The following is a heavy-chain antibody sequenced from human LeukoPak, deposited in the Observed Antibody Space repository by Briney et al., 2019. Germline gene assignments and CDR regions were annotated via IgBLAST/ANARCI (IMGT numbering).Heavy chain of an antibody. Sequence: ASVNVSYKASGYTFTSNNMHWERHGPGQRPEWMGWINPNSGGTNYAQKFQGRVTMTRDTSISTAYMELSRLRSDDTAVYYCARGTNVLRFLEWLFGGDYWGQGTLVTVSS. CDR3: ARGTNVLRFLEWLFGGDY. CDR2: INPNSGGT. CDR1: GYTFTSNN. J-gene: IGHJ4*02. D-gene: IGHD3-3*01. V-gene: IGHV1-2*02.